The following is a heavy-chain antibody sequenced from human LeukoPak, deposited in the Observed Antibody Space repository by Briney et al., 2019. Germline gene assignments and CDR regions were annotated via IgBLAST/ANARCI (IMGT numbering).Heavy chain of an antibody. CDR3: ARSSLVGVWTTMTSLIYFDS. V-gene: IGHV4-39*07. J-gene: IGHJ4*02. CDR2: IYYSGST. D-gene: IGHD3/OR15-3a*01. CDR1: GGSISSSSYY. Sequence: SETLSLTCTVSGGSISSSSYYWGWIRQPPGKGLEWIGSIYYSGSTYYNPSLESRVTISVDTSKNQFSLKLNSVTAADTAVYYCARSSLVGVWTTMTSLIYFDSWGQGTLVTVSS.